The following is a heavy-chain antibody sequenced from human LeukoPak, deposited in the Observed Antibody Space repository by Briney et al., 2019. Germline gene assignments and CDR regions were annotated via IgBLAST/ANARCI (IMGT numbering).Heavy chain of an antibody. Sequence: PSETLSLTCTASGGSISSGSYYWSWIRQPAGKGLEWIRRIYTSGSTNYNPSLKSRVTISVDTSKNQFSLKLSSVTAADTAVYYCARHFEYSYYYYMDVWGQGTTVTVSS. CDR1: GGSISSGSYY. CDR3: ARHFEYSYYYYMDV. J-gene: IGHJ6*03. V-gene: IGHV4-61*02. CDR2: IYTSGST. D-gene: IGHD3-9*01.